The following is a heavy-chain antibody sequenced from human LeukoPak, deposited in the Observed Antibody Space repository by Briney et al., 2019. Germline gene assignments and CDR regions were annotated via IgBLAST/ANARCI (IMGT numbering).Heavy chain of an antibody. Sequence: GGSLRLSCAASGFTFSSYGMSWVRQAPGKGLEWVSAISGSSDSMYYADSVKGRFTISRDNAKNSLYLQMNRLSVEDTAVYYCARGGSSGWYVDVWGKGTTVTVSS. CDR2: ISGSSDSM. J-gene: IGHJ6*04. D-gene: IGHD6-19*01. CDR1: GFTFSSYG. V-gene: IGHV3-21*01. CDR3: ARGGSSGWYVDV.